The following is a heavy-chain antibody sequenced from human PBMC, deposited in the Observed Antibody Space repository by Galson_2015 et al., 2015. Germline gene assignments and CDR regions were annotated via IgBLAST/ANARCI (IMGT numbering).Heavy chain of an antibody. J-gene: IGHJ6*03. Sequence: SVKVSCKASGYTFTSYGISWVRQAPGQGLEWMGWISAYNGNTNYAQKLQGRVTMTTDTSTSTAYMELRSLRSDDTAVYYCARGVPAAIRGDYYYYYMDVWGKGTTVTVSS. CDR3: ARGVPAAIRGDYYYYYMDV. D-gene: IGHD2-2*02. V-gene: IGHV1-18*01. CDR1: GYTFTSYG. CDR2: ISAYNGNT.